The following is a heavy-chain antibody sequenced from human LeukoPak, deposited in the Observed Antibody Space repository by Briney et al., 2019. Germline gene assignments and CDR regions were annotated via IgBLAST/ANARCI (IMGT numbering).Heavy chain of an antibody. V-gene: IGHV3-33*01. Sequence: QPGRSLRLSCAASGFTFSSYGMHWVRQAPGKGLEWVAVIWYDGSNKYYADSVKGRFTISRDNSKNTLYLQMNSLRAEDTAVYYCARELHHYYGSGSYYNAFGYWGQGTLVTVSS. D-gene: IGHD3-10*01. CDR1: GFTFSSYG. CDR3: ARELHHYYGSGSYYNAFGY. J-gene: IGHJ4*02. CDR2: IWYDGSNK.